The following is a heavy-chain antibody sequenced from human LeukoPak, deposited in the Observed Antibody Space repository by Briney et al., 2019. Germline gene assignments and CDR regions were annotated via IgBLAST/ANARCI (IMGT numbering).Heavy chain of an antibody. CDR2: FDPEDGET. CDR1: GYTLTELS. V-gene: IGHV1-24*01. J-gene: IGHJ4*02. CDR3: ATPRWYLQDPFDY. D-gene: IGHD2-15*01. Sequence: VASVKVSCKVSGYTLTELSMHWVRQAPGKGLEWMGSFDPEDGETIYAQKFQGRVTMTEDTSTDTAYMELSSLRSEDTAVYYCATPRWYLQDPFDYWGQGTLVTVSS.